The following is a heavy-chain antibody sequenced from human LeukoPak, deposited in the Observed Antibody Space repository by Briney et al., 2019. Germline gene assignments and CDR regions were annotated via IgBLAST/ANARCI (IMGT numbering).Heavy chain of an antibody. CDR3: AREKPATAIDY. D-gene: IGHD2-2*02. CDR2: ISSGGSTI. CDR1: GFIFSDYY. V-gene: IGHV3-11*04. J-gene: IGHJ4*02. Sequence: PGGSLRLSCAASGFIFSDYYMSWIRQAPGKGLEWLSFISSGGSTIYYADSVKGRFTISRDNAQNSLYLQMNSLRAEDTAVYYCAREKPATAIDYWGQGTLVTVSS.